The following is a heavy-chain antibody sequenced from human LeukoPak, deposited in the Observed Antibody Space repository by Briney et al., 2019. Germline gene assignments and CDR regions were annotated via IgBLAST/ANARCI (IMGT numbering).Heavy chain of an antibody. Sequence: SETLSLTCTVSGGSISSSSYYWGWIRQPPGKGLEWIGSIYYSGSTYYNPSLKSRVTISVDTSKNQFSLKLSSVTAADTAVYYCARRAHYYDSSGYSKYYFGYWGQGTLVTVSS. D-gene: IGHD3-22*01. CDR3: ARRAHYYDSSGYSKYYFGY. V-gene: IGHV4-39*01. CDR2: IYYSGST. CDR1: GGSISSSSYY. J-gene: IGHJ4*02.